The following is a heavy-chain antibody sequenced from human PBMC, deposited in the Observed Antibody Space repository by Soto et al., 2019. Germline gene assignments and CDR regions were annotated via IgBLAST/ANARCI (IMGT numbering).Heavy chain of an antibody. CDR1: GYTFTSYG. CDR3: ARRVLRYFDWFLNWFDP. D-gene: IGHD3-9*01. V-gene: IGHV1-18*01. Sequence: ASVKVSCKASGYTFTSYGISWVRQAPGQGLEWMGWISAYNGNTNYAQKLQGRVTMTTDTSTSTAYMELSSLRSEDTAVYYCARRVLRYFDWFLNWFDPWGQGTLVTVSS. J-gene: IGHJ5*02. CDR2: ISAYNGNT.